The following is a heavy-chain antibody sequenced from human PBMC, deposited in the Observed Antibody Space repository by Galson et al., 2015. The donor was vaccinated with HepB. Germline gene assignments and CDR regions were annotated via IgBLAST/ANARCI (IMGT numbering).Heavy chain of an antibody. CDR1: GFTFSSYG. D-gene: IGHD3-22*01. CDR2: ISYDGSNK. J-gene: IGHJ4*02. CDR3: AKDLGTMIVVVITWVFDY. Sequence: SLRLSCAASGFTFSSYGMHWVRQAPGKGLEWVAVISYDGSNKYYADSVKGRFTISRDNSKNTLYLQMNSLRAEDTAVYYCAKDLGTMIVVVITWVFDYWGQGTLVTVSS. V-gene: IGHV3-30*18.